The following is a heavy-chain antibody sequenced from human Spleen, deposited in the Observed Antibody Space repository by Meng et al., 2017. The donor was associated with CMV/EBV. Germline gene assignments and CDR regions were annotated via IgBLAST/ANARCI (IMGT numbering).Heavy chain of an antibody. CDR3: AHGDYVDY. D-gene: IGHD4-17*01. J-gene: IGHJ4*02. Sequence: SETLSLTCTVSGGSISSSSYYWGWIRQPPGKGLEWIGTIYYGGSTYYNPSLESRVTISVDTSKNQLSLKLSSVTAADTAVYYCAHGDYVDYWGQGTLVTVSS. CDR1: GGSISSSSYY. V-gene: IGHV4-39*01. CDR2: IYYGGST.